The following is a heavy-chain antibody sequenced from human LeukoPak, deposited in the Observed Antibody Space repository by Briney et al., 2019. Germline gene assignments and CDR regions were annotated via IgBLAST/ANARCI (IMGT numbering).Heavy chain of an antibody. CDR2: IYYGGST. CDR1: GGSISGRY. J-gene: IGHJ4*02. Sequence: ETLSRIHTVSGGSISGRYRCWIRQPPGKGLEWIGYIYYGGSTSYNPSLKSRVTISQDTSKNQFSLRLRSVTAADTAVYYCARHRGSTFATRLDLWGQETLVTISS. V-gene: IGHV4-59*08. CDR3: ARHRGSTFATRLDL. D-gene: IGHD5-12*01.